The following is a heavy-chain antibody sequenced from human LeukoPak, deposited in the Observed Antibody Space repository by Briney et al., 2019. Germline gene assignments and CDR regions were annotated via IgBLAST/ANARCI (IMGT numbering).Heavy chain of an antibody. CDR3: ARDDSNSGGY. CDR1: GFTFSSYA. Sequence: PGGSLRLSCAASGFTFSSYAMSWVRQAPGKGLEWVSIISGSGGSSDYADSVKGRLTISRDNSKNTLYLQMNSLRAEDTAVYYCARDDSNSGGYWGQGTLVTVSS. J-gene: IGHJ4*02. CDR2: ISGSGGSS. V-gene: IGHV3-23*01. D-gene: IGHD4-11*01.